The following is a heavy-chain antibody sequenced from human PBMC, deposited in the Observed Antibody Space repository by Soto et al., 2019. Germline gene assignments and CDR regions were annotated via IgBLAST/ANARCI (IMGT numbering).Heavy chain of an antibody. CDR3: TSYDNSGYFYLNY. V-gene: IGHV3-73*02. J-gene: IGHJ4*02. CDR2: VRTKNNNYAT. Sequence: EVQLVESGGGLVQPGSSLRLSCAASGFTFSASAIHWVRQASGKGLEWVGRVRTKNNNYATTYAASVTGRFTISSDDSRNTAFLQMSSLKTEDTAIYYCTSYDNSGYFYLNYWGQGTLVTVSS. D-gene: IGHD3-22*01. CDR1: GFTFSASA.